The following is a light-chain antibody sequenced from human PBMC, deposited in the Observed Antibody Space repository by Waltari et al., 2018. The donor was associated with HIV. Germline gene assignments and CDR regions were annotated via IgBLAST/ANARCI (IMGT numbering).Light chain of an antibody. CDR2: EVT. V-gene: IGLV2-14*01. CDR1: SSDVGGYTF. Sequence: QSALTQPASVSGSPGQSITISCAGTSSDVGGYTFVSWYQQHPDKAPKLLIYEVTERPSGVSNRFSGSKSDNTASLTISGLQSEDEADYYCSSYTSSSTLVFGTGTKVTV. CDR3: SSYTSSSTLV. J-gene: IGLJ1*01.